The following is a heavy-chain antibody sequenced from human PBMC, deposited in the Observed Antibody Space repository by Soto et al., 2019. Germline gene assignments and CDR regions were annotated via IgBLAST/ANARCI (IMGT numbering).Heavy chain of an antibody. J-gene: IGHJ6*02. V-gene: IGHV3-21*01. Sequence: VQLVESGGGLVKPGGSLRLSCAASGFTFSSYSMNWVRQAPGKGLEWVSSISSSSSYIYYADSVKGRFTISRDNAKNSLYLQMNSLRAEDTAVYYCARGSVVPAASLYYYYYYGMDVWGQGTTVTVSS. D-gene: IGHD2-2*01. CDR1: GFTFSSYS. CDR2: ISSSSSYI. CDR3: ARGSVVPAASLYYYYYYGMDV.